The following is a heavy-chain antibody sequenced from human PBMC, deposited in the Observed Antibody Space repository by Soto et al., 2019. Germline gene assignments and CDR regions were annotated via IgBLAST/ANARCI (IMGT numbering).Heavy chain of an antibody. CDR3: ARQLFSSDYFYYFDY. J-gene: IGHJ4*02. D-gene: IGHD6-19*01. V-gene: IGHV4-38-2*02. CDR1: GYSISSGYY. Sequence: PSETLSLTCTVSGYSISSGYYWGWIRQPPGKGLEWIGSIYHSGSSYYNPSLKSRVTILVDTSKSQFSLELSSVTAADTAVYNCARQLFSSDYFYYFDYWGQGALVTVS. CDR2: IYHSGSS.